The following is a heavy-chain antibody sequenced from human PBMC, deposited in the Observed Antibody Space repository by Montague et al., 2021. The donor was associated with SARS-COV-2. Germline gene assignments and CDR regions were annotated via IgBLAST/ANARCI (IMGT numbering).Heavy chain of an antibody. CDR1: RDSVSSNSAA. Sequence: CAISRDSVSSNSAAWNWIRQSPSRGLEWLGRTYYRSKWYNDYAVSVKSRITINPDTSKNQFSLQLNSVTPEDTAVYYCARDGGINSRPRPHTFHYWGQGTLVTVSS. D-gene: IGHD3-10*01. J-gene: IGHJ4*02. CDR3: ARDGGINSRPRPHTFHY. CDR2: TYYRSKWYN. V-gene: IGHV6-1*01.